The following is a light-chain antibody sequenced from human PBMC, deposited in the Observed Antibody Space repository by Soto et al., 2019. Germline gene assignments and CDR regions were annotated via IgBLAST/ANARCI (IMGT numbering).Light chain of an antibody. J-gene: IGLJ1*01. CDR1: SSNIGNNA. CDR2: YDD. Sequence: QSVLPQPPSVSEAPRQRVTISCSGSSSNIGNNAVNWYQQLPGKSPKLLIYYDDLLPSGVSDRFSGSKSGTSASLAISGLQSEDEADYYWAAWDDSRNGYVFGSGTKLTVL. CDR3: AAWDDSRNGYV. V-gene: IGLV1-36*01.